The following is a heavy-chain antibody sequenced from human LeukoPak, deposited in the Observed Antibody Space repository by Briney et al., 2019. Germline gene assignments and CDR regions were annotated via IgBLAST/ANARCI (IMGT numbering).Heavy chain of an antibody. J-gene: IGHJ4*02. CDR3: ARGAGIVSTGTGSFDY. CDR1: GFSVSSDY. Sequence: PGGSLRLSCAASGFSVSSDYMSWVRQAPGKGLEWVSVIYTDGDTYYADSVKGRFTISRDSSKNTLFLQMNSLRPEDTAVYYCARGAGIVSTGTGSFDYWGQGTLFTVSS. CDR2: IYTDGDT. D-gene: IGHD6-13*01. V-gene: IGHV3-53*01.